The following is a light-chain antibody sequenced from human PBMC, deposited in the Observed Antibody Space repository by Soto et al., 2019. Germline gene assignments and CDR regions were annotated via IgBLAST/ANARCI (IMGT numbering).Light chain of an antibody. Sequence: QSALTQPRSVSASPGQSVTISCTGTRSDVGGYNYVSWYQHHPGKAPKLMIYGVSARPSGVPDRFSGSKSGNTASLTISGIQADDEADYYCCSYAGTPYVFGSGTKLTVL. V-gene: IGLV2-11*01. CDR2: GVS. CDR1: RSDVGGYNY. J-gene: IGLJ1*01. CDR3: CSYAGTPYV.